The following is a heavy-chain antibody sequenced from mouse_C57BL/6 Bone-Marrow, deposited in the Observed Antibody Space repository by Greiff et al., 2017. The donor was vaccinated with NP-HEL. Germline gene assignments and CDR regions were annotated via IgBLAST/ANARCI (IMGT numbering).Heavy chain of an antibody. J-gene: IGHJ1*03. Sequence: EVQGVESGAELVKPGASVKLSCTASGFNIKDYYMHWVKQRTEQGLEWIGRIDPEDGETKYAPKFQGKATITADTSSTTAYLQLSSLTSEDTAVYYCARIYGNYWYFDGWGTGTTVTVSS. CDR3: ARIYGNYWYFDG. CDR2: IDPEDGET. CDR1: GFNIKDYY. D-gene: IGHD2-1*01. V-gene: IGHV14-2*01.